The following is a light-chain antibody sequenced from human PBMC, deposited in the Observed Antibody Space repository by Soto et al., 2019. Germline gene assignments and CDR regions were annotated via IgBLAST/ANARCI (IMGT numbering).Light chain of an antibody. Sequence: DIQMTQSPATLSASVGDRVTITCRASQYINTYLAWYQQKSGKAPQLLISAASTLQSGVPPRFSGSGSGTEFTLIISSLQPDDYATYYCQPYQTSWTFGQGKKVEI. J-gene: IGKJ1*01. CDR1: QYINTY. CDR2: AAS. V-gene: IGKV1-5*01. CDR3: QPYQTSWT.